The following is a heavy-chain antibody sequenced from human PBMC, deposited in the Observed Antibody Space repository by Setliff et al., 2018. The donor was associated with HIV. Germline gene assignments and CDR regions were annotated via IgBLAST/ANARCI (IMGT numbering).Heavy chain of an antibody. CDR1: GYTLTGLS. CDR2: FDPEDGET. CDR3: ATDRILGYCSSTSCSNAFDI. V-gene: IGHV1-24*01. D-gene: IGHD2-2*01. Sequence: EASVKVSCKVSGYTLTGLSMHWVRQAPGKGLEWMGGFDPEDGETIYAQKFQGRVTMTEDTSTDTAYMELSSLRSEDTAVYYCATDRILGYCSSTSCSNAFDIWGQGTMVTVSS. J-gene: IGHJ3*02.